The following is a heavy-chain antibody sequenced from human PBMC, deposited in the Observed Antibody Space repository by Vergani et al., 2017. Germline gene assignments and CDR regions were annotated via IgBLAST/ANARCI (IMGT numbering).Heavy chain of an antibody. CDR1: GFSFPGYA. Sequence: EVQVVESGGGLVQPGGSLRLSCEASGFSFPGYAMSWVRQAPGKGLEWVSSVSGSSATPYYADSVKGRFIISRDNSKNTLHLQMNSLRADDTAVYYCTKLPSGRIVGPLYYFDSWGQGTLVTVSS. CDR2: VSGSSATP. V-gene: IGHV3-23*04. CDR3: TKLPSGRIVGPLYYFDS. J-gene: IGHJ4*02. D-gene: IGHD1-26*01.